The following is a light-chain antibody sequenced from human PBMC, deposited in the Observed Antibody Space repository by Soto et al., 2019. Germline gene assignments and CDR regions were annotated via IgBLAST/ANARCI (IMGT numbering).Light chain of an antibody. V-gene: IGKV1-39*01. CDR2: AAS. CDR3: QQSFSTPMYT. Sequence: DIQMTQSPSSLSAFVGDRVSITCRASQSINNYLNWYQQKPGKAPKLLIHAASSLQSGVPLRFSGSGSGTDFTLTISNPQPDDFATYFCQQSFSTPMYTFGQATKLDIK. J-gene: IGKJ2*01. CDR1: QSINNY.